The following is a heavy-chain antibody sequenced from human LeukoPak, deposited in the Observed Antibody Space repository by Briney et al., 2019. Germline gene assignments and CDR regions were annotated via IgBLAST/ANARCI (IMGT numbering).Heavy chain of an antibody. V-gene: IGHV3-33*01. D-gene: IGHD3-10*01. CDR3: ARDNGSGGYFAVF. Sequence: GGSLRLSCAASGFTFSSYGMHWVRQAPGKGLEWVAVIWYDGSNKYYADAVKGRFTISRKNSKNTLYLQMNRLSAEENAVYYSARDNGSGGYFAVFWGKGPRVTVS. J-gene: IGHJ4*02. CDR2: IWYDGSNK. CDR1: GFTFSSYG.